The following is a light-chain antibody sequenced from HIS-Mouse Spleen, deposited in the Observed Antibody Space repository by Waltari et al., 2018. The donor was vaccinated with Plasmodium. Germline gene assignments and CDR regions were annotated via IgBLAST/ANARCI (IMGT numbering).Light chain of an antibody. Sequence: EILMTQSPATLSVSPGEKATLPCRASQSVSSNLAGYQQNPGQAPRLLIYGASTRATGIPARFSGSGSGTEFTLTISSMQSEDFAVYYCQQYNNWPPWTFGQGTKVEIK. CDR1: QSVSSN. CDR2: GAS. V-gene: IGKV3-15*01. CDR3: QQYNNWPPWT. J-gene: IGKJ1*01.